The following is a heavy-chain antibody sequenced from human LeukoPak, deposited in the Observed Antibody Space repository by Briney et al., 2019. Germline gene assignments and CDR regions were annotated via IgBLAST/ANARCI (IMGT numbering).Heavy chain of an antibody. J-gene: IGHJ3*02. Sequence: HTGGSLRLSCAASGFTFSSYAMSWVRQAPGKGLEWVSVIYSGGRTYYADSVRGRFTISRDNSKNTLYLQMNSLRVEDTAVYYCARGRNIWGQGTMVTVSS. CDR1: GFTFSSYA. CDR3: ARGRNI. CDR2: IYSGGRT. V-gene: IGHV3-66*01.